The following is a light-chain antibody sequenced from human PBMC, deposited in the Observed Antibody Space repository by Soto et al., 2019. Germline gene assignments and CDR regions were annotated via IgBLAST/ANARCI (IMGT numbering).Light chain of an antibody. CDR2: EVT. J-gene: IGLJ1*01. V-gene: IGLV2-14*01. CDR3: SSYTNTNTRACV. Sequence: HSVLTQPASVSGSPGQSITISCTGTSGDIGSYNRVSWYQQHPGKAPKLIIYEVTDRPSGVSNRFSGSKSGNTASLTISGLQAEDEAEYYCSSYTNTNTRACVFGTGTKVTVL. CDR1: SGDIGSYNR.